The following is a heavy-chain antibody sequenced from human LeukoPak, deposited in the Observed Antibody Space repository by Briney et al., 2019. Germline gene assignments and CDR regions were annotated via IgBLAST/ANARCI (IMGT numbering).Heavy chain of an antibody. V-gene: IGHV3-9*01. J-gene: IGHJ4*02. CDR3: AKDGGLWVSAHWGDS. CDR2: ISWNSGSI. CDR1: GFTFDDYA. D-gene: IGHD7-27*01. Sequence: GGSLRLSCAASGFTFDDYAMHWVRQAPGKGLEWVSGISWNSGSIGYADSVKGRFTISRDNAKNTLFLQMNSLRAEDTAVYYCAKDGGLWVSAHWGDSWGRGTLVTVSS.